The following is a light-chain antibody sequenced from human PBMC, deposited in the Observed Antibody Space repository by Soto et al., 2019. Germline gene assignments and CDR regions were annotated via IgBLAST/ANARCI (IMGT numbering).Light chain of an antibody. CDR1: QSISSS. Sequence: EIVMTQSPATLSVSPGEGATLSCRASQSISSSLAWYQQKPGQAPRLLIHGASTRATSNPGRFSGSGSEAEFTLTISSLQSEDFALYYCQQYYDWPPTFGQGTRWIS. J-gene: IGKJ1*01. CDR2: GAS. CDR3: QQYYDWPPT. V-gene: IGKV3-15*01.